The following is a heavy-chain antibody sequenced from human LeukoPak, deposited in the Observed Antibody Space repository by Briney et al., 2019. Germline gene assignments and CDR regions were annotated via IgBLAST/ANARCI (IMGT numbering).Heavy chain of an antibody. Sequence: RSSVKVSCKASGGIFSSYAISWVRQAPGQGLEWMGRIIPIFGTANYAQKFQGRVTITTDESTSTAYMELSSLRSEDTAVYYCARDGEYSGSYYVDYWGQGTLVTVSS. CDR1: GGIFSSYA. CDR2: IIPIFGTA. D-gene: IGHD1-26*01. J-gene: IGHJ4*02. V-gene: IGHV1-69*05. CDR3: ARDGEYSGSYYVDY.